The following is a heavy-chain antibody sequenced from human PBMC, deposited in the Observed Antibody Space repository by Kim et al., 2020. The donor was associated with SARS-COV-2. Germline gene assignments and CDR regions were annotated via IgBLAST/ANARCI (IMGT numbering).Heavy chain of an antibody. J-gene: IGHJ3*02. Sequence: GGSLRLSCAASGFTFSSYAMHWVRQAPGKGLEWVAVISYDGSNKYYADSVKGRFTISRDNSKNTLYLQMNSLRAEDTAVYYCAREGGVLGPDAFDIWGQGTMVTVSS. V-gene: IGHV3-30-3*01. D-gene: IGHD2-8*02. CDR2: ISYDGSNK. CDR3: AREGGVLGPDAFDI. CDR1: GFTFSSYA.